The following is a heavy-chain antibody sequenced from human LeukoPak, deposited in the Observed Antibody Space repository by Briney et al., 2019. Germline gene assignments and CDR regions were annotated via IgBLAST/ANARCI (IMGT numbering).Heavy chain of an antibody. V-gene: IGHV4-59*01. CDR3: ARGGELRYFDWFFDY. Sequence: SETLSLTCTVSGGSISSYYWSWIRQPPGKGPEWIGYIYYSGSTNYNPSLKSRVTISVDTSKNQFSLKLSSVTAADTAVYYCARGGELRYFDWFFDYWGQGTLVTVSS. CDR1: GGSISSYY. J-gene: IGHJ4*02. CDR2: IYYSGST. D-gene: IGHD3-9*01.